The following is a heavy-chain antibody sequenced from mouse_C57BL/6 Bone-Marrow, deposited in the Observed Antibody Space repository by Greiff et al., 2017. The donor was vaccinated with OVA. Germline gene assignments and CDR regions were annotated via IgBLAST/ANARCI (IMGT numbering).Heavy chain of an antibody. J-gene: IGHJ3*01. V-gene: IGHV1-39*01. CDR2: INPNYGTT. Sequence: VHVKQSGPELVKPGASVKISCKASGYSFTDYNMNWVKQSNGKSLEWIGVINPNYGTTSYNQKFKGKATLTVDQSSSTAYMQLNSLTSEDSAVYYCARAEGGYYLAWFAYWGQGTLVTVSA. CDR1: GYSFTDYN. D-gene: IGHD2-3*01. CDR3: ARAEGGYYLAWFAY.